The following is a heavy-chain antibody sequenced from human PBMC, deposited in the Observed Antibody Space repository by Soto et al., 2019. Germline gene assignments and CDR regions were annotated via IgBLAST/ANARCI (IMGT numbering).Heavy chain of an antibody. CDR3: ARGSTTAPFSWFDP. D-gene: IGHD1-7*01. CDR1: GYTFTSYG. Sequence: ASVKVSCKASGYTFTSYGISWVRQAPGQGLEWMGWISAYNGNTNYAQKFQGRVTITADESTSTAYMELSSLRSEDTAVYYWARGSTTAPFSWFDPLGQGTLVTVSS. CDR2: ISAYNGNT. V-gene: IGHV1-18*01. J-gene: IGHJ5*02.